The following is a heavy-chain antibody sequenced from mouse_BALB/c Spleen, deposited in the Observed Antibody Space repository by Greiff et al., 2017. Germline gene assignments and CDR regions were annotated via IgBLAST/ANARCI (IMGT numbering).Heavy chain of an antibody. CDR2: IWAGGST. D-gene: IGHD1-1*02. CDR1: GFSLTSYG. CDR3: ARVWSWYFDV. V-gene: IGHV2-9*02. Sequence: VMLVESGPGLVAPSQSLSITCTVSGFSLTSYGVHWVRQPPGKGLEWLGVIWAGGSTNYNSALMSRLSISKDNSKSQVFLKMNSLQTDDTAMYYCARVWSWYFDVWGAGTTVTVSS. J-gene: IGHJ1*01.